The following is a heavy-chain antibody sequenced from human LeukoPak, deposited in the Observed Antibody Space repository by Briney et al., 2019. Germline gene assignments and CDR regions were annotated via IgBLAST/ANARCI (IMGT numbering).Heavy chain of an antibody. CDR1: GYTFTGYY. CDR2: IDPNSGGT. V-gene: IGHV1-2*02. CDR3: ARVGRSDTAMAYYYYMDV. D-gene: IGHD5-18*01. J-gene: IGHJ6*03. Sequence: GASVTVSCKASGYTFTGYYMHWVRQAPGQGLEWMGWIDPNSGGTNYAQKLQGRVTMTTDTSTSTAYMELRSLRSDDTAVYYCARVGRSDTAMAYYYYMDVWGKGTTVTVSS.